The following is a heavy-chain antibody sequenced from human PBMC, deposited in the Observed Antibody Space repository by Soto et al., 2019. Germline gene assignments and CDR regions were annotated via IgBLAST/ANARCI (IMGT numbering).Heavy chain of an antibody. D-gene: IGHD2-15*01. J-gene: IGHJ6*02. CDR2: LSGSGGST. CDR1: GFTFSTYA. Sequence: EVQLLESGGGLVQPGGSLRLSCVASGFTFSTYAMNWVRQAPGKGLEWVSALSGSGGSTFYADSVKGRFTISRDNSKNTLYLQMNSLRAEDTAVYYCARDLSDDVVVVAATKADYYYGMDVWGQGTTVTVSS. V-gene: IGHV3-23*01. CDR3: ARDLSDDVVVVAATKADYYYGMDV.